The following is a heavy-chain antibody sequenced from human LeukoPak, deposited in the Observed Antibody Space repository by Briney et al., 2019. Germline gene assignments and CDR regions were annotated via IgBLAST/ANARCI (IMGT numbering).Heavy chain of an antibody. D-gene: IGHD4-17*01. Sequence: GGSLRLSCAASGFTFSSYAMNWVRQAPGKGLEWVSAISGSGGSTYYADSVKGRFTISRDNAKNTLYLQMNSLRAEDTAVYYCAELGGTVTIDYWGRGTLVTVSS. CDR2: ISGSGGST. CDR3: AELGGTVTIDY. CDR1: GFTFSSYA. J-gene: IGHJ4*02. V-gene: IGHV3-23*01.